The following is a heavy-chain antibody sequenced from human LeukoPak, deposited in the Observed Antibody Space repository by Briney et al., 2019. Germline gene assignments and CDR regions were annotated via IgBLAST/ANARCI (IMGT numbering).Heavy chain of an antibody. V-gene: IGHV1-46*01. CDR2: INPSGGST. Sequence: ASVKVSCKASGYTFTSYYMHWVRQAPGQGPEWMGIINPSGGSTSYAQKFQGRVTMTRDMSTSTVYMELSSLRSEDTAVYYCARDGGNSDESHYWGQGTLVTVSS. CDR3: ARDGGNSDESHY. D-gene: IGHD4-23*01. J-gene: IGHJ4*02. CDR1: GYTFTSYY.